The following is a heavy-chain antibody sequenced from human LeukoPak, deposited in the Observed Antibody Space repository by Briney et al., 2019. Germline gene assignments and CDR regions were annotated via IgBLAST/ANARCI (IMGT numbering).Heavy chain of an antibody. J-gene: IGHJ4*02. CDR1: GGAFSSYA. V-gene: IGHV1-69*05. CDR2: IIPIFGTA. D-gene: IGHD3-10*01. CDR3: ARDDLPYYGSGRSFDY. Sequence: SVKVSCKASGGAFSSYAISWVRQAPGQGLEWMGGIIPIFGTANYAQKFQGRVTITTDESTSTAYMELSSLRSEDTAVYYCARDDLPYYGSGRSFDYWGQGTLVTVSS.